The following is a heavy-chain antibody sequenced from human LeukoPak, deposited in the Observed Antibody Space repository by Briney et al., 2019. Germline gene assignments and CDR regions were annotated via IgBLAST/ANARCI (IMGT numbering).Heavy chain of an antibody. Sequence: PSETLSLTCTVSGGSMSSFYFTWIRQPPGKGLEWLGYIYYTGNTNYSPSLKSRVTISVDTSKKQFSLKLSSVTAADTAVYYCARVRTYSSSWLASDYFDYWGQGTLVTVSS. CDR2: IYYTGNT. V-gene: IGHV4-59*01. CDR1: GGSMSSFY. D-gene: IGHD6-13*01. CDR3: ARVRTYSSSWLASDYFDY. J-gene: IGHJ4*02.